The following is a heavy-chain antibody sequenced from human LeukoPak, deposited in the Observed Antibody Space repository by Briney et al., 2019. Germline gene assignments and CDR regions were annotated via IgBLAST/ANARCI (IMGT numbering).Heavy chain of an antibody. V-gene: IGHV4-30-4*08. CDR2: IYYSGST. Sequence: PSQTLSLTCTVSGGSISSGDYYWSWIRQPPGKGLEWIGYIYYSGSTYYNPSLKSRVTISVDTSKNQFSLKLSSVTAADTAAYYCARETGNYGDYQTLIDYWGQGTLVTVSS. J-gene: IGHJ4*02. CDR3: ARETGNYGDYQTLIDY. D-gene: IGHD4-17*01. CDR1: GGSISSGDYY.